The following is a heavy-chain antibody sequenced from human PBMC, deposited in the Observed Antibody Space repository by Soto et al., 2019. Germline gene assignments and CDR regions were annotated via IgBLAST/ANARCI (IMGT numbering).Heavy chain of an antibody. V-gene: IGHV3-23*01. J-gene: IGHJ5*02. Sequence: GGSLRLSCTASGFTFSGYAMSWVRQAPGKGLEWVSTISGSGSKTYYADSVKGRFTISKDNSKSTLNPQMNSLRAEDTAVYYLTKNTVNYFYSWARFDPWGQGTLATVS. CDR3: TKNTVNYFYSWARFDP. D-gene: IGHD2-15*01. CDR2: ISGSGSKT. CDR1: GFTFSGYA.